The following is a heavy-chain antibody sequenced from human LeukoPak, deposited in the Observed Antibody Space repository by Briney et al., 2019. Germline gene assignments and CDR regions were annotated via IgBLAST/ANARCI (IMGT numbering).Heavy chain of an antibody. CDR3: AKGQDYDFWSGYWIFDY. V-gene: IGHV3-23*01. CDR2: ISGSGGST. Sequence: PGGSLRLSCAASRFTFSSYAMSWVRQAPGKGLEWVSAISGSGGSTYYADSVKGRFTISRDNSKNTLYLQMNSLRAEDTAVYYCAKGQDYDFWSGYWIFDYWGQGTLVTVSS. D-gene: IGHD3-3*01. CDR1: RFTFSSYA. J-gene: IGHJ4*02.